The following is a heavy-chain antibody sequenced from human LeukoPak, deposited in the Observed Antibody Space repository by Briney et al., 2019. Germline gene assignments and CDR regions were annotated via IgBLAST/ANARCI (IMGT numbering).Heavy chain of an antibody. D-gene: IGHD3-10*01. CDR3: AKDVRVGYYYGSGSYFDY. V-gene: IGHV3-23*01. CDR2: ISGSAGST. Sequence: GGSLRLSCAASGFIFSGYAMGWVRQAPGEGLDWVSTISGSAGSTYYADSVKGRFTISRDNSKTTLYLQMNSLRAEDTAVYYCAKDVRVGYYYGSGSYFDYWGQGTLVTVSS. CDR1: GFIFSGYA. J-gene: IGHJ4*02.